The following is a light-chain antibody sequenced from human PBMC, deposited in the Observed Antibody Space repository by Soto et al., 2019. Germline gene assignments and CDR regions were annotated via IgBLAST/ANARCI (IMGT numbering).Light chain of an antibody. CDR2: GAS. V-gene: IGKV3-15*01. CDR1: QSVSSN. Sequence: EIVMTQSPATLSVSPGERATLSCRASQSVSSNLAWYQQKPGQAPRLLIYGASTRATGIPARFSGSGSGTECTLTISRLQSEDFAVYYCQQDNNWPPLFGQGTKLEI. CDR3: QQDNNWPPL. J-gene: IGKJ2*01.